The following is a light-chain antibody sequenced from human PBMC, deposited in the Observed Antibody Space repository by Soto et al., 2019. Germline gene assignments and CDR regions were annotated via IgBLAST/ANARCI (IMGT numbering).Light chain of an antibody. CDR1: QSVSSN. CDR3: QQYNNWSGT. Sequence: ETVMTQSPATLSVSPGERATFSCRASQSVSSNLAWYQQKPGQAPRLLIYGASTRATGIPARFSGSGSGTEFTLTISSLQSEDFAVYYCQQYNNWSGTFGQGTKVEIK. J-gene: IGKJ1*01. CDR2: GAS. V-gene: IGKV3-15*01.